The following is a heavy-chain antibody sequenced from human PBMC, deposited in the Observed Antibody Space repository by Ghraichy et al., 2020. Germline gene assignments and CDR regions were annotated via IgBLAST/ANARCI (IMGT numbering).Heavy chain of an antibody. CDR2: IFYTGST. D-gene: IGHD2/OR15-2a*01. V-gene: IGHV4-61*05. CDR1: GASIGSRGYY. J-gene: IGHJ4*02. CDR3: ASARDFCGSDFES. Sequence: SETLSLTCNVSGASIGSRGYYWGWVRQPPGQGLECIGSIFYTGSTNHNPSLTSRLTLSVDKSKNQFSFKLTSATAADTAVYYCASARDFCGSDFESWGPGTLVTVSS.